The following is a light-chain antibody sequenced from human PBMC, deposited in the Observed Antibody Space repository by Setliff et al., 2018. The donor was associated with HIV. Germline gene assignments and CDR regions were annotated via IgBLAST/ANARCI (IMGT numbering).Light chain of an antibody. CDR2: QAS. V-gene: IGLV2-23*01. J-gene: IGLJ1*01. CDR1: SGDVGRYNL. Sequence: QSVLTQPASVSGSPGQSITTSCTGTSGDVGRYNLVSWYQQQPGKPPKLMIYQASKRPSGVSNRFSGSKSGNTASLTISGLQAEDEADYYCCSNTGSNTYVFGAGTKVTVL. CDR3: CSNTGSNTYV.